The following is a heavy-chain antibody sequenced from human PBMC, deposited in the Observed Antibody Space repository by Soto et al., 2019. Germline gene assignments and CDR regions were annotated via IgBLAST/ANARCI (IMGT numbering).Heavy chain of an antibody. CDR1: EFTFSNYA. D-gene: IGHD6-13*01. CDR2: ISDNGGTT. J-gene: IGHJ4*02. Sequence: RGSLRLSCAASEFTFSNYAMSWVRQAPGKGLEWVSSISDNGGTTYYADSVKGRFTISRDNSKNTLYLQMNSLRAEDTAVYYCFIDPQQLIVYFDYWCQAIQVTVS. V-gene: IGHV3-23*01. CDR3: FIDPQQLIVYFDY.